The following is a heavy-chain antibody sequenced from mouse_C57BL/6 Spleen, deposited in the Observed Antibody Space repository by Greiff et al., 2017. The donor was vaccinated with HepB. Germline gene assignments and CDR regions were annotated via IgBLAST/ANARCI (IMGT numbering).Heavy chain of an antibody. D-gene: IGHD3-2*02. CDR1: GYAFSSYW. CDR3: ARSGTAQATGYFDY. V-gene: IGHV1-80*01. CDR2: IYPGDGDT. Sequence: QVQLQQSGAELVKPGASVKISCKASGYAFSSYWMNWVKQRPGKGLEWIGQIYPGDGDTNYNGKFKGKATLTADKSSSTAYMQLSSLTSEDSAVYFCARSGTAQATGYFDYLGQGTTLTVSS. J-gene: IGHJ2*01.